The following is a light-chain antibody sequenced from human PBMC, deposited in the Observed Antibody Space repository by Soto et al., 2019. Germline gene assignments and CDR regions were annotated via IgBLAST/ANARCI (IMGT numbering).Light chain of an antibody. CDR1: SSDVGGYNY. V-gene: IGLV2-8*01. CDR2: EVT. Sequence: QSVLTQPPSASGSPGQSVTISCTGTSSDVGGYNYVSWYQQHPGKAPKLIIYEVTKRPSGVPDRFSGSKSGNTASLTVSGLQADDEADYYCSSYAGSNNLLFGGGTKVTVL. CDR3: SSYAGSNNLL. J-gene: IGLJ2*01.